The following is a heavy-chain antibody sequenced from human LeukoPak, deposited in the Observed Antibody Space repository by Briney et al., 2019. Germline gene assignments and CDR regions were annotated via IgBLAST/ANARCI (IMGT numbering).Heavy chain of an antibody. CDR1: GGSISSSGYY. V-gene: IGHV4-39*01. CDR3: ARGIEDYGDLD. D-gene: IGHD4-17*01. Sequence: TSETLSLTCTVSGGSISSSGYYWGWIRQPPGKGLEWIGSIYYSGSTYYNPSLKSRVTISVDTSKNQFSLKLSSVTAADTAVYYCARGIEDYGDLDWGQGTLVTVSS. J-gene: IGHJ4*02. CDR2: IYYSGST.